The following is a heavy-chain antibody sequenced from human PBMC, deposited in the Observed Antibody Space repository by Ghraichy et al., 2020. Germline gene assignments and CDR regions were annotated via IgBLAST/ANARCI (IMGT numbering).Heavy chain of an antibody. CDR3: AGEVDYGGDSYKWFDP. CDR1: GYTFARYT. CDR2: INAGNGYT. Sequence: ASVKVSCKASGYTFARYTMHWVRQAPGERLEWMGWINAGNGYTKYSQKFQGRVTITRDTSVRTTYMELSSLKSEDTAVYFCAGEVDYGGDSYKWFDPWGQGTLVTVSS. D-gene: IGHD4-23*01. J-gene: IGHJ5*02. V-gene: IGHV1-3*01.